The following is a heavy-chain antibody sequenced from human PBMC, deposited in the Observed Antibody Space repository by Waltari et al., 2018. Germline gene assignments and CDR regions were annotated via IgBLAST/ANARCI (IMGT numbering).Heavy chain of an antibody. V-gene: IGHV4-59*01. Sequence: QVQLQESGPGLVKPSETLSLICTVSGVSINNYYWSWFRQPPGKGLEWIGYISHSGGTKYNPSLKSRVTISLDTSKNHFSLKVSSVTAADTAVFYCAREDDANSSGRRYFDYWGQGTLVTVSS. D-gene: IGHD3-22*01. J-gene: IGHJ4*02. CDR2: ISHSGGT. CDR3: AREDDANSSGRRYFDY. CDR1: GVSINNYY.